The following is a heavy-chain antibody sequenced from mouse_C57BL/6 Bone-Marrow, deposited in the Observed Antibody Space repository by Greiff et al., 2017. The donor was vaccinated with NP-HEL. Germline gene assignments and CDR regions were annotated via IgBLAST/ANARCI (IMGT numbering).Heavy chain of an antibody. CDR2: IWPGGGT. J-gene: IGHJ3*01. D-gene: IGHD2-3*01. Sequence: VKLEESGPGLVAPSQSLSITCTVSGFSLTSYAISWVRQPPGKGLEWLGVIWPGGGTNYNSALKSRLSISKDNSKSPVFLKMNSLQTDDTARYYCASYDPWFAYWGQGTLVTVSA. CDR1: GFSLTSYA. CDR3: ASYDPWFAY. V-gene: IGHV2-9-1*01.